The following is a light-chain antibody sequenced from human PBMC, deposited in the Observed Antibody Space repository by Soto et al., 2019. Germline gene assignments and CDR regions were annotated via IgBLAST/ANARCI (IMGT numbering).Light chain of an antibody. CDR2: DDN. CDR1: SSNIGGNS. V-gene: IGLV1-51*01. J-gene: IGLJ1*01. CDR3: GSWDSSLSAYV. Sequence: QSVLTQPPSASGTPGQRVTISCSGSSSNIGGNSVSWYQQLPGTAPKLLIYDDNKRPSGIPDRFSGSKSGTSATLGITGFQTGDEADYYCGSWDSSLSAYVFGTGTKVTLL.